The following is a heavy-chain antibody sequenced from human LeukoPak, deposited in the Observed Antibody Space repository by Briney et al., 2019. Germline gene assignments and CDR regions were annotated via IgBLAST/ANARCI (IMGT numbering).Heavy chain of an antibody. J-gene: IGHJ4*02. CDR2: LSNSGST. V-gene: IGHV4-59*01. Sequence: SETLSLTCTVSGGSISGYYWSWIRQPPGKGLEWIVYLSNSGSTNYNPSLKNRVTISRDTSKNQLSLKLSSVTAADTAVYYCARDRGSGGGFDYWGQGTLVTVSS. CDR1: GGSISGYY. CDR3: ARDRGSGGGFDY. D-gene: IGHD2-15*01.